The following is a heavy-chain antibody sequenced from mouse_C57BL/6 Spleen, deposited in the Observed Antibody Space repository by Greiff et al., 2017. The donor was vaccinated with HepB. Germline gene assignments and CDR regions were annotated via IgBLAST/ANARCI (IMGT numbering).Heavy chain of an antibody. D-gene: IGHD2-2*01. CDR2: IDPETGGT. CDR3: TRLPYGYPFDY. V-gene: IGHV1-15*01. CDR1: GYTFTDYE. J-gene: IGHJ2*01. Sequence: VQRVESGAELVRPGASVTLSCKASGYTFTDYEMHWVKQTPVHGLEWIGAIDPETGGTAYNQKFKGKAILTADKSSSTAYMELRSLTSEDSAVYYCTRLPYGYPFDYWGQGTTLTVSS.